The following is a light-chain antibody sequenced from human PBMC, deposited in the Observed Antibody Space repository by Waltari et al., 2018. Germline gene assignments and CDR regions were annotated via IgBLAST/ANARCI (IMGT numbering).Light chain of an antibody. V-gene: IGLV1-36*01. CDR1: SPNIGTNA. J-gene: IGLJ1*01. CDR3: AVWDDTVSGYV. Sequence: QSVLTQPPSVSEAPKPRVTISCSGSSPNIGTNAGNWYQQLPGKSPKLLIYYDDLLSSGVSDRFSGSKSGTSASLAISGLQSEDEADYYCAVWDDTVSGYVFGSGTKVTVL. CDR2: YDD.